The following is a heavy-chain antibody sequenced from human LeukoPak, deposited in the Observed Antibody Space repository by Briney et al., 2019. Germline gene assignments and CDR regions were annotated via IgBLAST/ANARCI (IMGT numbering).Heavy chain of an antibody. V-gene: IGHV3-48*03. CDR3: ARQWELATFSEDFPGAAFDL. J-gene: IGHJ3*01. CDR2: ISSTATTK. D-gene: IGHD5-24*01. Sequence: GGSLTLSCAASRFSLNTVEMNWARQAPGKALEGLSYISSTATTKYYAGSVKGRFGISRDNGKNAMYMQMNRLRAEETDVYYCARQWELATFSEDFPGAAFDLWGQGTVVTVSS. CDR1: RFSLNTVE.